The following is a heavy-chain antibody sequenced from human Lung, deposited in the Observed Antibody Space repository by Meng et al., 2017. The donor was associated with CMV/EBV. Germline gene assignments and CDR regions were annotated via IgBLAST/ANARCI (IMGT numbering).Heavy chain of an antibody. J-gene: IGHJ4*02. V-gene: IGHV3-48*04. CDR1: GFTFNSYR. CDR2: NSSSSSSI. CDR3: ARDAGEGIVVVPAAIWDY. Sequence: GGPLRLPWAASGFTFNSYRMNWPRQAPGKGLEWVSYNSSSSSSIYYTDPVKGRFTTPRDNAKNSQYLEMNSLQVDDTGVYFCARDAGEGIVVVPAAIWDYXGQGXLVTVSS. D-gene: IGHD2-2*02.